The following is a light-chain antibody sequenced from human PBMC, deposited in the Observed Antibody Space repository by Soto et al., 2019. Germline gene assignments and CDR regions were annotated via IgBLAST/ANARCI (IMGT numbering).Light chain of an antibody. CDR1: HIVSSN. CDR3: QQYNNWPPIT. J-gene: IGKJ5*01. V-gene: IGKV3-15*01. Sequence: EVLLTQSPGTLSVSPGERATLSCRASHIVSSNLAWYQQKPGQAPRLLIYGASTRATGVPARFSGSGSGTEFTLTISSLQSEDFAVYYCQQYNNWPPITFGQGTLLEI. CDR2: GAS.